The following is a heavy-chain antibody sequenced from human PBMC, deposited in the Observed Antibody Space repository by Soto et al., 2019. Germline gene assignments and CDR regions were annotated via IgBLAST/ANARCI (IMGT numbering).Heavy chain of an antibody. Sequence: EVQLVESGGGLIQPGGSLRLSCAASGFTVSHNYMSWVRQAPGEGLEWVSVIYSASSTYYADSVKGRFTISRDNSKNTLYLQMNSLRAEDTAVYYCARDTDYCGMEVWGQGTTVTVSS. CDR3: ARDTDYCGMEV. J-gene: IGHJ6*02. V-gene: IGHV3-53*01. CDR1: GFTVSHNY. D-gene: IGHD4-17*01. CDR2: IYSASST.